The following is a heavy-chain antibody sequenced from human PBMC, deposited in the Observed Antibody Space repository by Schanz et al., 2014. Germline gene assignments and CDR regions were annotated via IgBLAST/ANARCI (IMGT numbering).Heavy chain of an antibody. CDR3: ARPPHDSSGYYPFDY. V-gene: IGHV3-48*04. D-gene: IGHD3-22*01. Sequence: EVQLVQSGGGLVQPGGSLRLSCAASGFTFSSHWMHWVRQDPGKGLEWVSYVSSSSSYTHYADSVKGRFTISRDNAKNSLYLQMNSLRAEDTAVYYCARPPHDSSGYYPFDYWGQGTLVTVSS. CDR2: VSSSSSYT. CDR1: GFTFSSHW. J-gene: IGHJ4*02.